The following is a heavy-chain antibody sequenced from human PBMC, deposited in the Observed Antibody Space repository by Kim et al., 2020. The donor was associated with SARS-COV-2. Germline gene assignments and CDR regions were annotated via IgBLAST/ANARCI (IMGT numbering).Heavy chain of an antibody. CDR3: AKDSAPYYDSSGYYGPFDY. D-gene: IGHD3-22*01. CDR2: ISGSGGST. V-gene: IGHV3-23*01. CDR1: GFTFSSYA. Sequence: GGSLRLSCAASGFTFSSYAMSWVRQAPGKGLEWVSAISGSGGSTYYADSVKGRFTISRDNSKNTLYLQMNSLRAEDTAVYYCAKDSAPYYDSSGYYGPFDYWGQGTLVTVSS. J-gene: IGHJ4*02.